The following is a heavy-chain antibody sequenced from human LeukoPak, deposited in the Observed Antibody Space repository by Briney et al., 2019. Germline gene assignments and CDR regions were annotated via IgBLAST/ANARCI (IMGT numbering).Heavy chain of an antibody. CDR3: AREKLAGNYFDY. CDR1: GGSIRSYY. J-gene: IGHJ4*02. CDR2: IYYSGST. V-gene: IGHV4-59*01. Sequence: SETLSLTCSVSGGSIRSYYWSWIRQPPGKGLEWIGYIYYSGSTNYNPSLKSRVTMSVDTSKNQFSLQLSSVTAADTAVYYCAREKLAGNYFDYWGQGTLVTVSS. D-gene: IGHD3-10*01.